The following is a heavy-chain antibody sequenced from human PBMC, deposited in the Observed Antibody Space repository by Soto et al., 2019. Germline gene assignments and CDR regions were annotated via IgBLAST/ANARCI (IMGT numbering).Heavy chain of an antibody. CDR1: GFTVSSNY. CDR2: IYSGDST. J-gene: IGHJ4*02. CDR3: ARGAHSGYDWLFDY. V-gene: IGHV3-66*01. D-gene: IGHD5-12*01. Sequence: GGSLRLSCAASGFTVSSNYMSWVRQAPGKGLEWVSVIYSGDSTYYADSVKGRFNISRDNSKNTMYLQMNSLRAEYTAVYYCARGAHSGYDWLFDYWGQGTLVTVSS.